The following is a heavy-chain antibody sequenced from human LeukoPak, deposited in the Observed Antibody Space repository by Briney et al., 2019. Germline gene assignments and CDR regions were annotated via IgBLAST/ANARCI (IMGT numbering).Heavy chain of an antibody. CDR1: GFTFSSYS. CDR2: ISGSSSYI. J-gene: IGHJ4*02. CDR3: ARAPRGEQWQIDY. D-gene: IGHD6-19*01. V-gene: IGHV3-21*01. Sequence: GGSLRLSCAASGFTFSSYSMNWVRQAPGKGLEWVSAISGSSSYIYYADSVKGRFTISRDNAKNSLYLQMNSLRAEDTAVYYCARAPRGEQWQIDYWGQGTLVTVSS.